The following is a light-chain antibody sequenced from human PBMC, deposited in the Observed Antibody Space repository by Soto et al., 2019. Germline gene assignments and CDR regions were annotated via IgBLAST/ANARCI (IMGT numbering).Light chain of an antibody. CDR2: GAS. CDR1: QTVRSN. CDR3: QQYNDWPRT. J-gene: IGKJ1*01. V-gene: IGKV3-15*01. Sequence: EIVITQSPSTLSLSPGERATLSCSASQTVRSNLVWYQQKAGQAPRVLINGASTRATGIPDRFSGSGAGTDFTLTISRLQSEDFAVYYCQQYNDWPRTFGQGTKVDIK.